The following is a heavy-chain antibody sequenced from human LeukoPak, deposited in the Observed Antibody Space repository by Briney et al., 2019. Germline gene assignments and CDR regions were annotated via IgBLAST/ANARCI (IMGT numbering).Heavy chain of an antibody. J-gene: IGHJ5*02. D-gene: IGHD3-3*01. CDR2: IYYSGNT. CDR3: ARLYDFWSGDYNWFDP. CDR1: GGSISSSSYY. V-gene: IGHV4-39*01. Sequence: SETLSLTCTVSGGSISSSSYYWGWVRQPPGKGLEWIGRIYYSGNTYYNPSLKSRVTISVDPSQNQFSLELSSVTAADTAVYYCARLYDFWSGDYNWFDPWGQGTLVTVSS.